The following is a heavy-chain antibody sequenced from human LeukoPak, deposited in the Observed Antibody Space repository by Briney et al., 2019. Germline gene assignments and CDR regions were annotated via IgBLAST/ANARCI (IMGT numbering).Heavy chain of an antibody. CDR3: ARDNNAAFDI. J-gene: IGHJ3*02. D-gene: IGHD2-2*01. V-gene: IGHV3-7*04. CDR2: IKPDGSEQ. CDR1: GFTFRVYW. Sequence: GSLRLSCTASGFTFRVYWMSWVRQAPGKGLDWVGNIKPDGSEQYYVDSVRGRFTVSRDNARNSLYLQMNSLNAEDTAVYYCARDNNAAFDIWGLGTMVTVSS.